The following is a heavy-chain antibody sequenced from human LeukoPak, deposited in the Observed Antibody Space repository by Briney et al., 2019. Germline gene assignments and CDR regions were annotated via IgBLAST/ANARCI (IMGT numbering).Heavy chain of an antibody. Sequence: PSETLSLTCTVSGGSISSYYWSWIRQPPGKGLEWIGYIYYSGSTNYNPSLKSRVTISVDTSKNQFSLKLSSVTAADTAMYYCARVRVAARPFNWFDPWGQGTLVTVSS. CDR3: ARVRVAARPFNWFDP. CDR2: IYYSGST. V-gene: IGHV4-59*12. CDR1: GGSISSYY. D-gene: IGHD6-6*01. J-gene: IGHJ5*02.